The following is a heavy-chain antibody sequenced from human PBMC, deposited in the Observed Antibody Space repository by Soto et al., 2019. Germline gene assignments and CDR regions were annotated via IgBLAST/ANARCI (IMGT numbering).Heavy chain of an antibody. D-gene: IGHD5-12*01. J-gene: IGHJ3*02. V-gene: IGHV1-69*06. Sequence: ASVKVSFKASGGTFSSYAISWVRQAPGQGLEWMGGIIPIFGTANYAQKFQGRVTITADKSTSTAYMELSSLRSEDTAVYYCARDREMATSTGDAFDIWGQGTMVTVSS. CDR2: IIPIFGTA. CDR1: GGTFSSYA. CDR3: ARDREMATSTGDAFDI.